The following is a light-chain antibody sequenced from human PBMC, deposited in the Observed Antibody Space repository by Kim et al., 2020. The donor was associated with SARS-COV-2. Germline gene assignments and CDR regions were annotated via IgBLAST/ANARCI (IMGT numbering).Light chain of an antibody. CDR3: QSADSSDTFLV. Sequence: SYELTQPPSVSVSPGQTARITCSGDALPKQYAYWFQQKAGQAPVVVIYEDTERPSGIPERFSGSTSGTTVTLTIRGVQAEDEADYYCQSADSSDTFLVFG. CDR2: EDT. J-gene: IGLJ3*02. V-gene: IGLV3-25*03. CDR1: ALPKQY.